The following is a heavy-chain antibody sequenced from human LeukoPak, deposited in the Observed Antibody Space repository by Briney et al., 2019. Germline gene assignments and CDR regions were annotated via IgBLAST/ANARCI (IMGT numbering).Heavy chain of an antibody. Sequence: PSETLFLTCSVSGYSISSGYYWAWIRQPPGKGLEWIGNIYSSGSTYYNASLQSRVTISIDTSKNQFSLRLNSVTAADTAMYYCAKSGGYGLIDYWGQGTRVTVSS. V-gene: IGHV4-38-2*02. CDR2: IYSSGST. J-gene: IGHJ4*02. CDR3: AKSGGYGLIDY. D-gene: IGHD1-26*01. CDR1: GYSISSGYY.